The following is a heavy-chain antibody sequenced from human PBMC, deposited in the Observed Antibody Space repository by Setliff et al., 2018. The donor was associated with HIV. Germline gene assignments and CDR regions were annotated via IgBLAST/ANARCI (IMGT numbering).Heavy chain of an antibody. J-gene: IGHJ5*02. CDR3: ARVLLITNAVYGVVSNRFDP. Sequence: GGSLRLSCAASGFTFGNFWMKWVRQAPGKGLEWVASISPDGTRNHCVGSVKGRFTASRDNAKNSLYLQMNSLRAEDTAVYFCARVLLITNAVYGVVSNRFDPWGRGSQVTVSS. D-gene: IGHD3-3*01. CDR2: ISPDGTRN. V-gene: IGHV3-7*03. CDR1: GFTFGNFW.